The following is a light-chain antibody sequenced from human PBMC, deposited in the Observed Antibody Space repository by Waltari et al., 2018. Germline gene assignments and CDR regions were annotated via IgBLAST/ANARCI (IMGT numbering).Light chain of an antibody. CDR3: MQGTQWPWT. CDR2: KVS. CDR1: QSLVDSDGTTY. Sequence: DVVMTQSPPSLPVTLGQPASISCRSSQSLVDSDGTTYWNWFHQRPGQSPRRLIYKVSYRDSGVPDRFSGSGSGTDFTLKISRVEAEDVGVYYCMQGTQWPWTFGQGTKVEIK. J-gene: IGKJ1*01. V-gene: IGKV2-30*01.